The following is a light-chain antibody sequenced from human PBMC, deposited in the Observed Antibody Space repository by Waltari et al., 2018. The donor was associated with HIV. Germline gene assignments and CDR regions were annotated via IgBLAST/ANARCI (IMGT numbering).Light chain of an antibody. V-gene: IGLV3-21*04. CDR1: NIERNS. J-gene: IGLJ2*01. CDR3: QVWDSTIDHVL. CDR2: YDS. Sequence: SSVLTQPPSVSVAPGKTATTTRGGKNIERNSVPWYQRKPGQAPVLVICYDSDRPSGIPERFSGSNSGNTATLTISRVGVGDEADYYCQVWDSTIDHVLFGGGTKLTVL.